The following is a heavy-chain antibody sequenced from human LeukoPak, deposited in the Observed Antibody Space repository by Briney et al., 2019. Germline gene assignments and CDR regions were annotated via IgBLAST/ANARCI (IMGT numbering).Heavy chain of an antibody. CDR2: IYYSGRT. CDR1: GGSISSYY. Sequence: PSETLSLTCTVSGGSISSYYWTWIRQPPGKALEWIGYIYYSGRTSYNPSLKSRVTMSVDTSKNQFSLKLSSVTAADTAVHYCARDGNPWNLDVWGRGTLVTVSS. D-gene: IGHD1-14*01. J-gene: IGHJ2*01. CDR3: ARDGNPWNLDV. V-gene: IGHV4-59*01.